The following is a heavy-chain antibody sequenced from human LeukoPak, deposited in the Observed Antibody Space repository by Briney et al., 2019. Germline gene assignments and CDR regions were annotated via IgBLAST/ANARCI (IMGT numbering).Heavy chain of an antibody. CDR1: GFTFGDYA. CDR3: ARADYGGNAGGF. CDR2: IRAKTYGGTT. Sequence: GGSLRLSCTASGFTFGDYAMSWFRQAPGKGLEWVGFIRAKTYGGTTQYATSVKDRFTISRDDSESIVYLQMNSLKTEDTALYYCARADYGGNAGGFWGQGTLVTVSS. V-gene: IGHV3-49*03. J-gene: IGHJ4*02. D-gene: IGHD4-23*01.